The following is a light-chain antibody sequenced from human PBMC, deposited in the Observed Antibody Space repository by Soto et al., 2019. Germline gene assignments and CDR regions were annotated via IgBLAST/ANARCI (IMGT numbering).Light chain of an antibody. Sequence: XGEXATLSCKASQSVNSYLGWYQQRPGQAPRLLIYDASNRASDIPARFSGGGSGTDFTLTISSLEPEDFAVYYCQQRSNWPHTFGGGTKVEIK. CDR2: DAS. V-gene: IGKV3-11*01. CDR3: QQRSNWPHT. CDR1: QSVNSY. J-gene: IGKJ4*01.